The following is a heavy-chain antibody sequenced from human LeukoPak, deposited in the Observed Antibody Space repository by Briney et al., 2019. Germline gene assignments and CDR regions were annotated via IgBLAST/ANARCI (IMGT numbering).Heavy chain of an antibody. V-gene: IGHV4-30-4*01. D-gene: IGHD1-26*01. Sequence: PSQTLSLTCTVPGGLISRIEYYWGWVRQSPVKGLEWLGHIYHTGTTLYSPHLNNRLTVSVDSSKNQFSLTLNSVTAADTAVYYCASVSVWELATHTGGSFDYWGRGILVTVSS. CDR1: GGLISRIEYY. CDR3: ASVSVWELATHTGGSFDY. CDR2: IYHTGTT. J-gene: IGHJ4*02.